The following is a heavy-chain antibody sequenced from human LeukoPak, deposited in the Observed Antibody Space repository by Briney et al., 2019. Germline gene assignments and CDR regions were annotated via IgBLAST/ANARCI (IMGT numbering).Heavy chain of an antibody. CDR3: ARGRWSSGYRYYFDY. D-gene: IGHD3-22*01. J-gene: IGHJ4*02. CDR1: GYTFTSYD. V-gene: IGHV1-8*01. CDR2: MNPNSGNT. Sequence: ASVKVSCKASGYTFTSYDINWVRQATGQGLEWMGWMNPNSGNTGYAQKFQGRVTMTRNTSISTAYMELGSLRSEDTAVYYCARGRWSSGYRYYFDYWGQGTLVTVSS.